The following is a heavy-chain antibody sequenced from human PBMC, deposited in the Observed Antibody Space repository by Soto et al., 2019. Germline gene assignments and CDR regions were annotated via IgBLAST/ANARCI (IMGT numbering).Heavy chain of an antibody. CDR3: GRSIVVVTALDY. CDR1: GYTFTSYA. CDR2: INAGNGNT. Sequence: QVQLVQSGAEEKKPGASVKVSCKASGYTFTSYAMHWVRQAPGQRLEWMGWINAGNGNTKYSQKFQGRVTITRDTAASTAYMDLSSLRSEDTDVYYCGRSIVVVTALDYWGQGTLVTVSS. V-gene: IGHV1-3*05. D-gene: IGHD2-21*02. J-gene: IGHJ4*02.